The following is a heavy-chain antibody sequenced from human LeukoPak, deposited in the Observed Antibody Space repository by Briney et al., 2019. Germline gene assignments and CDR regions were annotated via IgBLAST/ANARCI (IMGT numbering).Heavy chain of an antibody. CDR2: IYYSGST. D-gene: IGHD3-9*01. CDR1: GGSISSSSYY. CDR3: ATDWEF. V-gene: IGHV4-39*01. J-gene: IGHJ4*02. Sequence: SETLSLTCTVSGGSISSSSYYWGWIRQPPGKGLEWIGSIYYSGSTFYKPSLQSRLTMSLDTSKNQFSLKLSSVTAADTAIYYCATDWEFWGPGALVTVSS.